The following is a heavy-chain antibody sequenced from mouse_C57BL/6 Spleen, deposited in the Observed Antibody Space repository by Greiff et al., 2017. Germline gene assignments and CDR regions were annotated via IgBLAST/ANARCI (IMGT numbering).Heavy chain of an antibody. CDR3: ARWGYDYDEDY. CDR2: IYPGSGNT. J-gene: IGHJ2*01. CDR1: GYTFTDYY. Sequence: LVESGAELVRPGASVKLSCKASGYTFTDYYINWVKQRPGQGLEWIARIYPGSGNTYYNEKFKGKATLTAEKSSSTAYMQLSSLTSEDSAVYFCARWGYDYDEDYWGQGTTLTVSS. V-gene: IGHV1-76*01. D-gene: IGHD2-4*01.